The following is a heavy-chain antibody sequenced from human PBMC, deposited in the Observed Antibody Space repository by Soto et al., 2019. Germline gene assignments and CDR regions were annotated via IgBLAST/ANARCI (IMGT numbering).Heavy chain of an antibody. CDR1: GGSISSYY. CDR3: ARVGLEEPGELDY. V-gene: IGHV4-59*01. J-gene: IGHJ4*02. CDR2: IYYSGST. Sequence: SXTLSLTFTVSGGSISSYYWSWIRQPPGKGLEWIGYIYYSGSTNYNPSLKSRVTISVDTSKNQFSLKLSSVTAADTAVYYCARVGLEEPGELDYWGQGTLVTVSS. D-gene: IGHD1-7*01.